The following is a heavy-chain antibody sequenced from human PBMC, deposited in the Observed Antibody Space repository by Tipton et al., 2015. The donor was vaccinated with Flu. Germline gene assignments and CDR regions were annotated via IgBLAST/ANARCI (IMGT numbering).Heavy chain of an antibody. V-gene: IGHV4-59*01. J-gene: IGHJ6*02. D-gene: IGHD6-13*01. Sequence: TLSLTCTVSGGSISSYYWSWIRQPPGKGLEWIGYIYYSGSTNYNPSLKSRVTISVDTSKNQFSLKLSSVTAADTAVYYCARGGGGQQLDPWYYYGMDVWGQGTTVTVSS. CDR3: ARGGGGQQLDPWYYYGMDV. CDR2: IYYSGST. CDR1: GGSISSYY.